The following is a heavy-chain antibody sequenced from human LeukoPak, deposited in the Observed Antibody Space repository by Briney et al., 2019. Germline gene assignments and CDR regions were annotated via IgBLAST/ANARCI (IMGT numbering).Heavy chain of an antibody. CDR1: GFTFSNYA. Sequence: GGSLRLSCAASGFTFSNYAMSWVRQAPGKGLEWVSVISGSGGSTYHADSVKGRFTISRDNSDNTLYLQMNSLRAEDTAIYYCAKVRSAVVAAATNYWGQGTLVTVSS. V-gene: IGHV3-23*01. CDR2: ISGSGGST. D-gene: IGHD2-15*01. J-gene: IGHJ4*02. CDR3: AKVRSAVVAAATNY.